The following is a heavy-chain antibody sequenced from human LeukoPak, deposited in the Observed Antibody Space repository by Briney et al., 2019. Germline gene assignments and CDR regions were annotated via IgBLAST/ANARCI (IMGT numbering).Heavy chain of an antibody. D-gene: IGHD4-17*01. CDR3: AKGFSHDYGDYDGTYYFDY. CDR1: GFTFSNYW. V-gene: IGHV3-23*01. Sequence: AGGSLRLSCAASGFTFSNYWMAWVRQAPGKGLEWVSAISGSGGSTYYADSVKGRFTISRDNSKNTLYLQMNSLRAEDTAVYYCAKGFSHDYGDYDGTYYFDYWGQGTLVTVSS. J-gene: IGHJ4*02. CDR2: ISGSGGST.